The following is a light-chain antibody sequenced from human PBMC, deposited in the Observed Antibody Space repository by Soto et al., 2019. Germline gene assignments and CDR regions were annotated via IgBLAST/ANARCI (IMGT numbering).Light chain of an antibody. J-gene: IGLJ2*01. Sequence: QAVVTKPPSASGTPGQRVTISCSGSSSNIGSNTVNWYQQLPGAAPKLLIYSNNQRPSGVPDRFSGSKSGTSASLAISGLQSEDEADYYCAAWDDSLNGGVFGGGTKLTV. CDR3: AAWDDSLNGGV. V-gene: IGLV1-44*01. CDR2: SNN. CDR1: SSNIGSNT.